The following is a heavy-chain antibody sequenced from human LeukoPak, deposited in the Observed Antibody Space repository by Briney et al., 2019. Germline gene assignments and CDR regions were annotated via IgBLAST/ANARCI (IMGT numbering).Heavy chain of an antibody. Sequence: SQTLSLTCTVSGGSISSGGYSWSWIRQPPGKGLEWIGYIYHSGSTYYNPSLKSRVTISVDRSKNQFSLKLSSVTAADTAVYYCARATAAYDYVWGIDERTKFDYWGQGTLVTVSS. CDR3: ARATAAYDYVWGIDERTKFDY. J-gene: IGHJ4*02. V-gene: IGHV4-30-2*01. CDR2: IYHSGST. D-gene: IGHD3-16*01. CDR1: GGSISSGGYS.